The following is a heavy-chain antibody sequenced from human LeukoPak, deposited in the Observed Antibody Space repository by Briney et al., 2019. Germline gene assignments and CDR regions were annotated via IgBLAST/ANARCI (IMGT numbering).Heavy chain of an antibody. J-gene: IGHJ4*02. V-gene: IGHV4-34*01. Sequence: SETLSLTCAVYGGSFSGYYWNWIRQPPGKGLEWIGKVDHSGSANYNPSLKSRVTMSVDTSKNQFSLKLTSVTAADTAVYYCARKGPNGSGKVKYWGQGTLVSVSS. CDR2: VDHSGSA. CDR3: ARKGPNGSGKVKY. CDR1: GGSFSGYY. D-gene: IGHD3-10*01.